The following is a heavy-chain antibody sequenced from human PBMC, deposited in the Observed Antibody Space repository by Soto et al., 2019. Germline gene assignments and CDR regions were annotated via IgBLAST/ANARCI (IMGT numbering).Heavy chain of an antibody. J-gene: IGHJ3*02. CDR1: GFTCSSHT. D-gene: IGHD2-2*01. V-gene: IGHV3-30-3*01. Sequence: PGGSLRLSCAASGFTCSSHTMHWVRQAPGKGLEWVAIISYDGNIQYYADSVKGRFTISRDNSKNTLYLQMNSLRAEDTAVYYCARVGLPYCRSTSCYAFDIWGQGTMVTVS. CDR2: ISYDGNIQ. CDR3: ARVGLPYCRSTSCYAFDI.